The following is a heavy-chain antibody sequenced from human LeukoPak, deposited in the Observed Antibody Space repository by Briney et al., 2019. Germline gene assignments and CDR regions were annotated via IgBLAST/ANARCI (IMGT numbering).Heavy chain of an antibody. CDR2: IYTNGRT. CDR1: GGSISSYY. J-gene: IGHJ4*02. V-gene: IGHV4-4*07. D-gene: IGHD6-13*01. Sequence: SETLSLTCTVSGGSISSYYWSWIRQPAGKGLEWIGRIYTNGRTNYNPSLKSRVTMSIDTSKKQFSLNLSSVTAADTAVYYCARGGPAAGRFDYWGQGTLVTVSS. CDR3: ARGGPAAGRFDY.